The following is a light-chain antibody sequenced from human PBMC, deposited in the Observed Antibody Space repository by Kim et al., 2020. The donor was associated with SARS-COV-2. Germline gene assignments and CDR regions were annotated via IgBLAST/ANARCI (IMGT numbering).Light chain of an antibody. V-gene: IGKV1-16*01. CDR1: EGIAKS. CDR3: QQFNAFPIT. Sequence: ASIGDRVTLPLRGSEGIAKSLAWFQQKPGTAPKCLIYGASTLEPGVPSRFSGRRSGTEFTLTINSLQPEDFATYYCQQFNAFPITFGQGTRLEIK. J-gene: IGKJ5*01. CDR2: GAS.